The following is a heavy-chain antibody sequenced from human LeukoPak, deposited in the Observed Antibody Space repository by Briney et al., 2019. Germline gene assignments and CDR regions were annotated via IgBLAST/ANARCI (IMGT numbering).Heavy chain of an antibody. V-gene: IGHV3-48*01. Sequence: GGSLRLSCAASGFTLSSYSMNWVRQAPGKGLEWVSYIISSSSTIYYADSVKGRFTISRDNAKNSLYLQMNSLRAEDTAVYYRAKSGTGSGSYHNAYYFDYWGQGTLVTVSS. D-gene: IGHD3-10*01. CDR2: IISSSSTI. J-gene: IGHJ4*02. CDR1: GFTLSSYS. CDR3: AKSGTGSGSYHNAYYFDY.